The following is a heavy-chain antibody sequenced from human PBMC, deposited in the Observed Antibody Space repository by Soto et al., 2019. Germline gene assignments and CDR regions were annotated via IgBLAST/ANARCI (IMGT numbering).Heavy chain of an antibody. CDR1: GGTFSSYA. V-gene: IGHV1-69*13. D-gene: IGHD3-9*01. J-gene: IGHJ4*02. Sequence: SVKVSCKASGGTFSSYAISWVRQAPGQGLEWMGGIIPIFGTANYAQKFQGRATITADESTSTAYMELSSLRSEDTAVYYCVPTGRDTINNIDYWGQGTLVTVSS. CDR3: VPTGRDTINNIDY. CDR2: IIPIFGTA.